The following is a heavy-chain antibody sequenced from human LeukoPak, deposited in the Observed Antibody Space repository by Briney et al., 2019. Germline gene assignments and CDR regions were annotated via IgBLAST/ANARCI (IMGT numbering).Heavy chain of an antibody. Sequence: GASVKVSCKASGYTFTSYDINWVRQATGQGLEWMGWMNPNSGNTGYAQKFQGRVTITRNTSISTAYMELSSLRSEDTAVYYCARTYSSYHYYYYYYMDVWGKGTTVTVSS. CDR1: GYTFTSYD. D-gene: IGHD6-6*01. CDR3: ARTYSSYHYYYYYYMDV. J-gene: IGHJ6*03. CDR2: MNPNSGNT. V-gene: IGHV1-8*03.